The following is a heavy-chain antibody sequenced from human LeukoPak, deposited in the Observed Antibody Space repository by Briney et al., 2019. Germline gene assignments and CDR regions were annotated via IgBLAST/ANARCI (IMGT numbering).Heavy chain of an antibody. CDR2: ISSSGSTI. V-gene: IGHV3-48*03. Sequence: GGSLRLSCAASGFTFSSYEVNWVRQAPGKGLEWVSYISSSGSTIYYADSVKGRFTISRDNAKNSLYLQMNSLRVEDTAVYYCARESMIVVVRYAFDIWGQGTMVTVSS. CDR3: ARESMIVVVRYAFDI. CDR1: GFTFSSYE. J-gene: IGHJ3*02. D-gene: IGHD3-22*01.